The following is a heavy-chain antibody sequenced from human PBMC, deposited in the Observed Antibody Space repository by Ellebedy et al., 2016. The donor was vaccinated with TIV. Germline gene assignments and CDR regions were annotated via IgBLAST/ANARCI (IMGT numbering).Heavy chain of an antibody. CDR1: GYRFIGYY. CDR2: INPNDGAT. CDR3: ARLTTVTTDYYYGMDV. V-gene: IGHV1-2*02. D-gene: IGHD4-17*01. J-gene: IGHJ6*02. Sequence: ASVKVSCXASGYRFIGYYMHWVRQAPGQGLEWMGWINPNDGATKYAQKFQDRVTMTRDTSISAAYMELSRLRSDDTAVYYCARLTTVTTDYYYGMDVWGQGTTVTVSS.